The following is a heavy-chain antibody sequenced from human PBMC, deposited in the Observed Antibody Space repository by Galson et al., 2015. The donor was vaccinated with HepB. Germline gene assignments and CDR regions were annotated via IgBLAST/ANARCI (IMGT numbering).Heavy chain of an antibody. CDR2: ISSSGSTI. Sequence: SLRLSCAASGFTFSDYYMSWIRQAPGKGLEWVSYISSSGSTIYYADSVKGRFTISRDNAKNSLYLQMNSLRAEDTAVYYCARSEVWFGDLPPNYFDYWGQGTLVTVSS. J-gene: IGHJ4*02. CDR3: ARSEVWFGDLPPNYFDY. CDR1: GFTFSDYY. D-gene: IGHD3-10*01. V-gene: IGHV3-11*01.